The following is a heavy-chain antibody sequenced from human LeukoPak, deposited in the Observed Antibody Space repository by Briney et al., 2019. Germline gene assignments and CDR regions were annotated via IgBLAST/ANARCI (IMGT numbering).Heavy chain of an antibody. CDR2: ISYDGSNK. J-gene: IGHJ3*02. CDR1: GFTFSSYG. Sequence: PGGSLRLSCAASGFTFSSYGMHWVRQAPGKGLEWVAVISYDGSNKYYADSVKGRFTISRDNSKNTLYLQMNSLRAEDTAVYYCAKKGYYYDSSGYYGDAFDIWGQGTMVTVSS. CDR3: AKKGYYYDSSGYYGDAFDI. D-gene: IGHD3-22*01. V-gene: IGHV3-30*18.